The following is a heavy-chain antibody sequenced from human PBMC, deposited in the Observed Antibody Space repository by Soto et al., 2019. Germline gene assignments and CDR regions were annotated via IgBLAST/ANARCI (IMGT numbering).Heavy chain of an antibody. CDR3: ARDKARGVDYYDSSGYYPYYYGMDV. CDR1: GYTFTSYY. Sequence: QVQLVQSGAEVKKPGASVKVSCKASGYTFTSYYMHWVRQVPGQGLEWMGIINPSGGSTSYAQKFQGRVTMTRDTSTSTVYMELSSLRSEDTAVYYCARDKARGVDYYDSSGYYPYYYGMDVWGQGTTVTVSS. J-gene: IGHJ6*02. V-gene: IGHV1-46*01. CDR2: INPSGGST. D-gene: IGHD3-22*01.